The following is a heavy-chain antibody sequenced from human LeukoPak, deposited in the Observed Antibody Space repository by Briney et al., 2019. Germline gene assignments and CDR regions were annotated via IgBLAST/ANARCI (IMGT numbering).Heavy chain of an antibody. CDR1: GFTVSGNY. CDR2: LYSGGST. V-gene: IGHV3-66*01. D-gene: IGHD5-24*01. Sequence: GGSLRLSCAASGFTVSGNYMSWVRQAPGKGLEWVSLLYSGGSTYYADSVKGRFSISRDNSKNTLYLQMNSLRAEDTAVYYRASRDKGYYYGMDVWGQGTTVTVSS. J-gene: IGHJ6*02. CDR3: ASRDKGYYYGMDV.